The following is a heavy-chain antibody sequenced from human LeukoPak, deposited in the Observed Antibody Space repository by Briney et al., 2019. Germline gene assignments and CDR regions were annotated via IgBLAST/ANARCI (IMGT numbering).Heavy chain of an antibody. V-gene: IGHV3-33*08. Sequence: GGSLRLSCAASGFTFSSYGMHWVRQAPGKGLEWVAVIWYEGSNKYYADSVKGRFTISRDNSKNTLYLQMIHVRAEDTAVYYCARDPTAYYDSSGYYLNTIDYWGQGTLVSVSS. D-gene: IGHD3-22*01. CDR2: IWYEGSNK. J-gene: IGHJ4*02. CDR3: ARDPTAYYDSSGYYLNTIDY. CDR1: GFTFSSYG.